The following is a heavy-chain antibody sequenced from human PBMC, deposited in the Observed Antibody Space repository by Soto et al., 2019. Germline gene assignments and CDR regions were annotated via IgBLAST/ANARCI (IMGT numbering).Heavy chain of an antibody. CDR1: GGSISSSSYY. D-gene: IGHD1-26*01. Sequence: PSETLSHTCTVSGGSISSSSYYWSWIRQPTGKGLEWIGEIYHSGSTNYNPSLKSRVTISVDKSKNQFSLKLSSVTAADTAVYYCARDIEGGWLLRYFDYWGQGTLVTVSS. CDR3: ARDIEGGWLLRYFDY. V-gene: IGHV4-39*07. CDR2: IYHSGST. J-gene: IGHJ4*02.